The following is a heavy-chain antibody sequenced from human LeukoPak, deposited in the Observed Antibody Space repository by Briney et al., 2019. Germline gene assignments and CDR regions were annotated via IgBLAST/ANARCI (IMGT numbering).Heavy chain of an antibody. CDR1: GGSISSSNW. CDR2: IYHSGSA. V-gene: IGHV4-4*02. J-gene: IGHJ4*02. Sequence: SGTLSLTCAVSGGSISSSNWWSWVRQPPGKGLERIGEIYHSGSANYNPSLKSRVTISVDKSKNQFSLKLSSVTAADTAVYYCAIIKDYYDSSGYAYWGQGTLVTVSS. CDR3: AIIKDYYDSSGYAY. D-gene: IGHD3-22*01.